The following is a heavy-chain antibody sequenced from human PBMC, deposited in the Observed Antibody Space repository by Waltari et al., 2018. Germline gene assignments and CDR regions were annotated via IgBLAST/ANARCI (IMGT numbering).Heavy chain of an antibody. D-gene: IGHD3-3*01. CDR1: GFTFTNYD. J-gene: IGHJ5*02. Sequence: QLQLVESGGGVVQPGKSLRLSCAASGFTFTNYDMHWVRQAPGKGLEWVAIISYDGSNKFYADSVEGRFTVSRDNSKNTLFLQMNSLRSDDTAIYYCASDGDSWGQGTLVTVSS. CDR3: ASDGDS. CDR2: ISYDGSNK. V-gene: IGHV3-30*03.